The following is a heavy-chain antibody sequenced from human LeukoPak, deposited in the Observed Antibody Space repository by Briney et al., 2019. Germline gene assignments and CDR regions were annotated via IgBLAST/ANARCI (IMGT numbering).Heavy chain of an antibody. D-gene: IGHD3-10*01. CDR3: ARHELLWFWEPLDY. J-gene: IGHJ4*02. V-gene: IGHV3-21*01. CDR1: GFTFSSCS. Sequence: PGGSLRLSCAASGFTFSSCSMNWVRQAPGKGLEWVSSISSSSSYIYYADSVKGRFTISRDNAKNSLYLQMNSLRAEDTAVYYCARHELLWFWEPLDYWGQGTLVTVSS. CDR2: ISSSSSYI.